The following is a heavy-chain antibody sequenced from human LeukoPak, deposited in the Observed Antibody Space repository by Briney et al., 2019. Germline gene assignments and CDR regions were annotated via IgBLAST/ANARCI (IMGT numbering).Heavy chain of an antibody. CDR3: TTEVTVFGVVTSDAFDI. CDR1: GFTFSNAW. Sequence: GGSLRLSCAASGFTFSNAWMSWVRQAPGKGLEWVGRIKSKTDGGTTDYAAPVKSRFTISRDDSKNTLYLQMNSLKTEDTAVYYCTTEVTVFGVVTSDAFDIWGQGTMVTVSS. V-gene: IGHV3-15*01. CDR2: IKSKTDGGTT. D-gene: IGHD3-3*01. J-gene: IGHJ3*02.